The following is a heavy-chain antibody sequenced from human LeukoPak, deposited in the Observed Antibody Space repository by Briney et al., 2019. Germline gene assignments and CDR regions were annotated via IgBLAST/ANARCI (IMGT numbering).Heavy chain of an antibody. V-gene: IGHV3-23*01. CDR3: AKAGRGGAITMVRGVKGDYYYMDV. CDR1: GFTFSSYG. J-gene: IGHJ6*03. Sequence: GGSLRLSYRGSGFTFSSYGMSWVRQAPGKGLEWVSAISGSGGRTYYADSVKGRFTISRDNSKNTLYLQMNSLRAEDTAIYYCAKAGRGGAITMVRGVKGDYYYMDVWGKGTTVTISS. CDR2: ISGSGGRT. D-gene: IGHD3-10*01.